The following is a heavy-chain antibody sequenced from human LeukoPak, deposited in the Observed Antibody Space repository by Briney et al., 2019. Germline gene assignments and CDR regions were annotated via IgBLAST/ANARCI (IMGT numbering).Heavy chain of an antibody. D-gene: IGHD3-10*01. CDR1: GGSFSGYY. CDR3: ARRTVRGVGPNFDY. V-gene: IGHV4-34*01. J-gene: IGHJ4*02. CDR2: INHSGST. Sequence: SETLSLTCAVYGGSFSGYYWSWIRQPPGKGLEWIGEINHSGSTNYNPSLKSRVTISVDTSKNQFSLKLGSVTAADTAVYYCARRTVRGVGPNFDYWGQGTLVTVSS.